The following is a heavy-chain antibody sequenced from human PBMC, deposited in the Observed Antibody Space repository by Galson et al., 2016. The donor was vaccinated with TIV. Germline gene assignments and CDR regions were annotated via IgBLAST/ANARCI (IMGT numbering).Heavy chain of an antibody. D-gene: IGHD2-15*01. V-gene: IGHV3-74*01. CDR2: INGDGSDR. Sequence: SLRLSCAASGFHFSTYWMHWVRQVPGKGLLWVARINGDGSDRDYAESVEGRFTISRDNARSTLYLQLNRLRSEDTALYFCARALDYFQSSAYSYRSEFYYYPMDVWGQGTTVTVSS. CDR3: ARALDYFQSSAYSYRSEFYYYPMDV. CDR1: GFHFSTYW. J-gene: IGHJ6*02.